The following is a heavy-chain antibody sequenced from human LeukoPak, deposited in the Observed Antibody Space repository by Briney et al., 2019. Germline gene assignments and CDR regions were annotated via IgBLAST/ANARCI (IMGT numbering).Heavy chain of an antibody. CDR2: INHSGST. V-gene: IGHV4-34*01. CDR1: GGSFSGYY. CDR3: ARTQWLLHSSDP. D-gene: IGHD3-22*01. J-gene: IGHJ5*02. Sequence: SETLSLTCAVYGGSFSGYYWSWIRQPPGKRLEWIGEINHSGSTNYNPSLKSRVTISVDTSKNQFSLKLSSVTAADTAVYYCARTQWLLHSSDPWGQGTLVTVSS.